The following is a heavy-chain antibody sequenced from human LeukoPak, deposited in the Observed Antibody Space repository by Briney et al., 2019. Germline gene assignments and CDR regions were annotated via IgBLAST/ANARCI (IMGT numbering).Heavy chain of an antibody. V-gene: IGHV3-21*01. CDR1: GFTFNTYT. J-gene: IGHJ6*02. CDR3: ARDPEGPDYYGMDV. CDR2: TSGSGSYI. Sequence: GGSLRLSCAASGFTFNTYTMNWVRQAPGRGLEWISSTSGSGSYIYYADSVKGRFTISRDNAKNSLSLQMNSLRAEDTAVYYCARDPEGPDYYGMDVWGQGTTVTVSS.